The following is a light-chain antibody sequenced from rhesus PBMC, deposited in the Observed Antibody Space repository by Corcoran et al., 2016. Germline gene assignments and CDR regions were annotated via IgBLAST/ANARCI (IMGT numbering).Light chain of an antibody. V-gene: IGKV1-22*01. CDR3: QQYCSIPLA. Sequence: DIQMTQSPSSLSAFVGDRVTINRRASQGITNDVAWYQQKPGEPPKLLIDEAYSLKSGVPSRFSGIWTGTDFTLTITRLQSEDIATYYCQQYCSIPLAFDQGTKVEVK. CDR1: QGITND. CDR2: EAY. J-gene: IGKJ1*01.